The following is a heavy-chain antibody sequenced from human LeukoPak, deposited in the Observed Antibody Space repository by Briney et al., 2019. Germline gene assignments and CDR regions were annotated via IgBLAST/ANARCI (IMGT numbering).Heavy chain of an antibody. CDR1: GFSFSTNT. Sequence: TGGSLRLSCAASGFSFSTNTMNWVRQAPGKGLEWVSAISGSGGSTYYADSVKGRFTISRDNSKNTLYLQMNSLRAEDTAVYYCATSYGSGSYYVRYNYYYYYGMDVWGQGTTVTVSS. CDR3: ATSYGSGSYYVRYNYYYYYGMDV. V-gene: IGHV3-23*01. D-gene: IGHD3-10*01. CDR2: ISGSGGST. J-gene: IGHJ6*02.